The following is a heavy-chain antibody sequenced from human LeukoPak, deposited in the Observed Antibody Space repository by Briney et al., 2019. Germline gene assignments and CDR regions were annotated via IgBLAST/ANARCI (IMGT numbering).Heavy chain of an antibody. V-gene: IGHV1-46*01. CDR2: INPSGGST. D-gene: IGHD3-3*01. CDR3: ARASGYYEMGGDYFDY. J-gene: IGHJ4*02. Sequence: ASVKVSCKASGYTFTSYYMHWVRQAPGQGLEWMGIINPSGGSTSYAQKFQGRVTMTRDTSTSTVYMELSSLRSEDTAVYYCARASGYYEMGGDYFDYWGQGTLVTVSS. CDR1: GYTFTSYY.